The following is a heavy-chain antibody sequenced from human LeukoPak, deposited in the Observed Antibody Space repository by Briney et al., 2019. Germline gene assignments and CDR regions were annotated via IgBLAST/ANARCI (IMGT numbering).Heavy chain of an antibody. Sequence: PGGSLRLSCAASGFTFSSYGMHWVRQAPGKGLEWVANINQYGYEKYYVDSVKGRFTISRDNDKNSLYLEMSSLRAEDTAVYYCATGAEMDRGVIINGHLDYWGQGTLVTASS. CDR3: ATGAEMDRGVIINGHLDY. V-gene: IGHV3-7*01. J-gene: IGHJ4*02. CDR1: GFTFSSYG. D-gene: IGHD3-10*01. CDR2: INQYGYEK.